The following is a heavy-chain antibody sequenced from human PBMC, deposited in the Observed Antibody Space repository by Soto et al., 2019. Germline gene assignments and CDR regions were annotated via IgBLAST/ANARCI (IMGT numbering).Heavy chain of an antibody. CDR3: AADGVEMATMYFDY. D-gene: IGHD5-12*01. CDR1: GGTFSSYA. Sequence: QVQLVQSGAEVKKPGSSVKVSCKASGGTFSSYAISWVRQAPGQGLEWMGGIIPIFGTANYAQKFQGRVTITADESTSTAYMELSSLISEDTAVYYCAADGVEMATMYFDYWGQGTLVTVSS. CDR2: IIPIFGTA. V-gene: IGHV1-69*12. J-gene: IGHJ4*02.